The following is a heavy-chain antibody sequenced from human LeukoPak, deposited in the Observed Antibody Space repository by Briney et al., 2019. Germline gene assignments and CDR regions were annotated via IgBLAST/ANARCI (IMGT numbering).Heavy chain of an antibody. D-gene: IGHD1-26*01. CDR2: ISGSSTYI. CDR1: GFTFSTYT. Sequence: GRSLRLSCSASGFTFSTYTMNWVRQAPGKGLEWVSSISGSSTYIYYADSVKGRCTISRDNAKNSLYLQMNSLRAEDTAVYYCARDKRGANWFDPWGQGTLVTVSS. CDR3: ARDKRGANWFDP. J-gene: IGHJ5*02. V-gene: IGHV3-21*01.